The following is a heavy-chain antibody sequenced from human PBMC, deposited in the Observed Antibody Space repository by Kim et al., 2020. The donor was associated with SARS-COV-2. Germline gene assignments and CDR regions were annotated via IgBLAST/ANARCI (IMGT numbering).Heavy chain of an antibody. D-gene: IGHD3-22*01. Sequence: VNGRFTSSRDNYKNTLYLQMNSLRAEDTAVYYCAKDPYYYDSSGYYPPQSWGQGTLVTVSS. CDR3: AKDPYYYDSSGYYPPQS. J-gene: IGHJ4*02. V-gene: IGHV3-23*01.